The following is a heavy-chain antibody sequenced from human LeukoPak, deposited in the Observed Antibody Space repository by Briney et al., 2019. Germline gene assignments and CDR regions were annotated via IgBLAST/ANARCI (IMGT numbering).Heavy chain of an antibody. CDR2: INPNSGGT. Sequence: ASVKVSCKASGYTFTGYYMHWVRQAPGQGLEWMGWINPNSGGTNYAQKFQGRVTMTGDTSISTAYMELSRLRSDDTAVYYCARMADSSGWYNPDAFDIWGQGTMVTVSS. D-gene: IGHD6-19*01. J-gene: IGHJ3*02. V-gene: IGHV1-2*02. CDR1: GYTFTGYY. CDR3: ARMADSSGWYNPDAFDI.